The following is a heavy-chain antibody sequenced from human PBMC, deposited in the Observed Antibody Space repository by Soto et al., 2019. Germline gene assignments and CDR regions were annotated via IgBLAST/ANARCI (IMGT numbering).Heavy chain of an antibody. CDR1: GFTFSSYG. J-gene: IGHJ4*02. CDR2: IWYDGSNK. V-gene: IGHV3-33*01. CDR3: ARYLPHTYYFDS. Sequence: GGSLRLSCAASGFTFSSYGMHWVRQAPGKGLEWVAVIWYDGSNKYYADSVKGRFTISRDNSKNTLYLQMNSLRAEDTAVYYWARYLPHTYYFDSWGKGTLVTVPS.